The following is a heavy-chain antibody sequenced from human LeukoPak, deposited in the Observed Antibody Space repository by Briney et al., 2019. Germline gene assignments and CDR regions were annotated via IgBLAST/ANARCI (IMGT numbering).Heavy chain of an antibody. CDR3: XKGTYYYDGSGYYYGXFXX. Sequence: PGGSLRLSCAASEFTFSSYAMSWVRQAPGKGLEWVSAISGSGGSTYYADSVKGRFTISRDSSKNTLYLQMNSLRAEDTAVYYCXKGTYYYDGSGYYYGXFXXWGQXXLVT. CDR1: EFTFSSYA. CDR2: ISGSGGST. V-gene: IGHV3-23*01. J-gene: IGHJ4*02. D-gene: IGHD3-22*01.